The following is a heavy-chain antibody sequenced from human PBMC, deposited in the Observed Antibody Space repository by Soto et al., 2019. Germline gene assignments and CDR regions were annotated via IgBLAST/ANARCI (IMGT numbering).Heavy chain of an antibody. CDR2: INHSGST. J-gene: IGHJ4*02. Sequence: QVQLQQWGAGLLKPSETLSLTCAVYGGSFSGYYWSWIRQPPGKGLEWIGEINHSGSTNYNPSLKSRVTISVDTSKNHFSLKLSSVTAADTAVYYCARGPPRGYSYGLMDYWGQGTLVTVSS. V-gene: IGHV4-34*01. CDR1: GGSFSGYY. D-gene: IGHD5-18*01. CDR3: ARGPPRGYSYGLMDY.